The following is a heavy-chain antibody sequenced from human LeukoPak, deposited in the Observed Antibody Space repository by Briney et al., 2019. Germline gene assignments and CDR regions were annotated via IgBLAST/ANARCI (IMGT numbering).Heavy chain of an antibody. Sequence: PGGSLRLSCAASGFTLSIYWTSWVRQAPGKGLEWVANIKHDGSEKYYVDSVKGRFTISRDNAKNSLFLQMNSLRAEDTAVYYCTRDSQGSGMYSVVYWGQGTLVTVSS. CDR2: IKHDGSEK. V-gene: IGHV3-7*05. CDR1: GFTLSIYW. D-gene: IGHD3-10*01. CDR3: TRDSQGSGMYSVVY. J-gene: IGHJ4*02.